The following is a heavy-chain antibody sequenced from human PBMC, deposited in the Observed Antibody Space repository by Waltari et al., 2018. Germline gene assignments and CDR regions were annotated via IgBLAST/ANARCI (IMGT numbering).Heavy chain of an antibody. V-gene: IGHV4-34*01. CDR1: GGSFSGYY. CDR2: INHSGSN. CDR3: ARGGGVAHAFDI. Sequence: QVQLQQWGAGLLKPSETLSLTCAVYGGSFSGYYWSWIRQPPGKGLEWIGEINHSGSNNYNPSLKSRVTISVDTSKNQFSLKLSSVTAADTAVYYCARGGGVAHAFDIWGQGTMVTVSS. J-gene: IGHJ3*02. D-gene: IGHD3-16*01.